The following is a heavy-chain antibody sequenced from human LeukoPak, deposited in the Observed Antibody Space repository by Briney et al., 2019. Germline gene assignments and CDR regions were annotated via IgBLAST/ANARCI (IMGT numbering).Heavy chain of an antibody. V-gene: IGHV3-23*01. CDR1: GFTFSSYA. J-gene: IGHJ4*02. CDR3: TNNIARYYYGSGNAYYFDY. D-gene: IGHD3-10*01. Sequence: PGGSLRLSCSASGFTFSSYAMSWVRQAPGKGLEWVTVISDSGGSTYYADSVKGRFTISRDNSKNTLYLQMNSLRAEDTAVYYCTNNIARYYYGSGNAYYFDYWGQGTLVTVSS. CDR2: ISDSGGST.